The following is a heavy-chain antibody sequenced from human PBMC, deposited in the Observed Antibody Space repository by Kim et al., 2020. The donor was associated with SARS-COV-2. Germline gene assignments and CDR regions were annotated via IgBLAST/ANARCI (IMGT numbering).Heavy chain of an antibody. CDR3: ARNHPNRAFDY. V-gene: IGHV5-51*01. J-gene: IGHJ4*02. Sequence: RYSPSFQGQVTISADKSISTAYLQWRSLKASDTAMYYCARNHPNRAFDYWGQGTLVTVSS.